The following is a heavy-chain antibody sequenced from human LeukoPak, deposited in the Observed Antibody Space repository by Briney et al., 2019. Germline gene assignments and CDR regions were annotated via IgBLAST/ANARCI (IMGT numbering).Heavy chain of an antibody. CDR2: INHSGST. J-gene: IGHJ4*02. CDR3: ARVPLAVAGRGDY. CDR1: GGSFSGYY. Sequence: SETLSLTCAVYGGSFSGYYWSWIRQPPGKGLEWIGEINHSGSTNYNPSLKSRVTISVDTSKNQFSLKLSSVTAADTAVYYCARVPLAVAGRGDYWGQGTLVTVSS. V-gene: IGHV4-34*01. D-gene: IGHD6-19*01.